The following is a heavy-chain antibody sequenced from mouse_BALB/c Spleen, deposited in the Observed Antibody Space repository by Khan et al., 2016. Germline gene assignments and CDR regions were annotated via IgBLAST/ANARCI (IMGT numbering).Heavy chain of an antibody. CDR1: GYSFTSYY. CDR2: IDPFNGGT. CDR3: ASSTQSFYAMDY. V-gene: IGHV1S135*01. D-gene: IGHD1-1*01. Sequence: VQLQQSGPELMKPGASVKISCKASGYSFTSYYMHWVKQSHGKSLEWIGYIDPFNGGTSYNQKFKGKATLTVDNYSSTDYMHLSSLTSEDSTVYYCASSTQSFYAMDYCGQGPSVTVSS. J-gene: IGHJ4*01.